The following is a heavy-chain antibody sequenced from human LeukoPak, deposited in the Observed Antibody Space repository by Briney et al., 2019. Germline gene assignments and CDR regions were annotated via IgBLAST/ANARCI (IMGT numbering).Heavy chain of an antibody. V-gene: IGHV1-46*01. CDR2: INPSGGST. J-gene: IGHJ6*02. Sequence: GASVKVSCKASGYTFTSYYMHWVRQAPGQGLEWMGIINPSGGSTSYAQKFQGRVTMTRNTSISTAYMELSSLRSEDTAVYYCARGTSPPTYGMDVWGQGTTVTVSS. CDR3: ARGTSPPTYGMDV. CDR1: GYTFTSYY.